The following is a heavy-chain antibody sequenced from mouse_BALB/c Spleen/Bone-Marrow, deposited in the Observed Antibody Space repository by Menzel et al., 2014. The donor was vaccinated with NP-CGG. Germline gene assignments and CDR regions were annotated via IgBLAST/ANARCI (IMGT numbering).Heavy chain of an antibody. CDR2: INPYNGDT. V-gene: IGHV1-20*02. CDR3: ARSGYYGSSYLDY. CDR1: GYSFTGYF. D-gene: IGHD1-1*01. Sequence: DVKLQESGPELVKPGASVKISCKASGYSFTGYFMNWVMQSHGKSLEWIGRINPYNGDTFYNQKFKGKATLTVDKSSSTAHMELRSLASEDSAVYYCARSGYYGSSYLDYWGQGTTLTVSS. J-gene: IGHJ2*01.